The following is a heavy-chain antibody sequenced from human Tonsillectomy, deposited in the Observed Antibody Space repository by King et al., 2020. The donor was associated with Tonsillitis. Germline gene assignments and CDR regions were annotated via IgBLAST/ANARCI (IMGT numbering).Heavy chain of an antibody. J-gene: IGHJ6*02. CDR1: GFSLSTSGVG. Sequence: TLKESGPTLVKPTQTLTLTCTFSGFSLSTSGVGVGWIRQPPGKALEWLALIYWNDDKRYSPSLKSRLTITQDTSKNQVVLTMTNMDPVDTATYYCAHSMTTGWIGYYYDYGMDVWGQGTTVTVSS. CDR3: AHSMTTGWIGYYYDYGMDV. CDR2: IYWNDDK. D-gene: IGHD4-11*01. V-gene: IGHV2-5*01.